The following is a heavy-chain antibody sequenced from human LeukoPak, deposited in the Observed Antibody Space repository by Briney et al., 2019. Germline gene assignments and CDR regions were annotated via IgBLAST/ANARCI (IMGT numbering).Heavy chain of an antibody. CDR3: ARGTQQWLVLDY. J-gene: IGHJ4*02. V-gene: IGHV3-53*01. D-gene: IGHD6-19*01. CDR2: IYSGGST. CDR1: GFTVSSNY. Sequence: GGSLRLSCAASGFTVSSNYMSWVRQAPEKGQEWVSVIYSGGSTYYADSVKGRFTISRDNSKNTLYLQMNSLRAEDTAVYYCARGTQQWLVLDYWGQGTLVTVSS.